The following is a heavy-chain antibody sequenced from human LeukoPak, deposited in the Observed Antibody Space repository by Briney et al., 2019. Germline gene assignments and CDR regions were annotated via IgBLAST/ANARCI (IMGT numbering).Heavy chain of an antibody. CDR2: IIPIFGTA. V-gene: IGHV1-69*01. D-gene: IGHD2-2*02. CDR3: ARAYSGPVNCSSTSCYKTYYYYYMDV. Sequence: GSSVKVSCKASGGTFSSYAISWVRQAPGQGLEWMGGIIPIFGTANYAQKFQGRVTITADESTSTAYMELSSLRSEDTAVYYCARAYSGPVNCSSTSCYKTYYYYYMDVWGKGTTVTVSS. J-gene: IGHJ6*03. CDR1: GGTFSSYA.